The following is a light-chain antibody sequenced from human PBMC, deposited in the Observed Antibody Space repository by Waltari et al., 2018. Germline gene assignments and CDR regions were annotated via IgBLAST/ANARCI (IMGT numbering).Light chain of an antibody. J-gene: IGLJ3*02. V-gene: IGLV2-14*01. Sequence: QSALTQPASVSGSPGQSITISCTGTTSDLGGYNYVSWYQQHPGNAPKLMIYDVSSRPAGVSNRVSGSKSGHTASLTISGLQAEDEADYYCSSFTSSSTWVFGGGTKLTVL. CDR1: TSDLGGYNY. CDR3: SSFTSSSTWV. CDR2: DVS.